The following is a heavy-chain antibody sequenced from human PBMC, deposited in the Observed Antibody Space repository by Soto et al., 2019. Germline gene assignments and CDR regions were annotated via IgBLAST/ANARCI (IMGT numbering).Heavy chain of an antibody. J-gene: IGHJ4*02. CDR2: ISHDGNTH. V-gene: IGHV3-30*18. Sequence: VQMVESGGGVVQPGKSLRLSCETSGFTFKFYGMHWVRQAPGKGLECVAVISHDGNTHYYADSVKGRFTISRDNSKTTPYPLMNSLRLDDSSTYYCAKDRGGDCPDNSCYFGADYWGQGALVTVSS. CDR3: AKDRGGDCPDNSCYFGADY. CDR1: GFTFKFYG. D-gene: IGHD2-2*01.